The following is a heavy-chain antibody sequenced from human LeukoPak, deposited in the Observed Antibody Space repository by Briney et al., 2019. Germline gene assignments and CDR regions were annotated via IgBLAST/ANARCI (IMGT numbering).Heavy chain of an antibody. CDR3: ARSPYNWNYGDY. CDR1: GFTFSSYA. Sequence: GGSLRLSCAASGFTFSSYAMSWVRPAPGKGLEWVSGISGSGRSTNYADSVKGRFTISRDNSKNTLYLQMNSLRAEDTAIYYCARSPYNWNYGDYWGQGTLVTVSS. D-gene: IGHD1-20*01. J-gene: IGHJ4*02. V-gene: IGHV3-23*01. CDR2: ISGSGRST.